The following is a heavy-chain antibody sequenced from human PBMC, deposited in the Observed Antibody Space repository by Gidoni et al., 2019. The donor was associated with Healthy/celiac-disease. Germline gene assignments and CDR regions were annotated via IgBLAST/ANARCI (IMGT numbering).Heavy chain of an antibody. D-gene: IGHD1-26*01. CDR3: ARHMTFLLRSSITPGGGWFDP. Sequence: EVQLVQSGAEVKKPRESLRISCKGSGYSFTSYWISWVRQMPGKGLEWMGRIDPSDSETNYSPAFQGHVTISADKSISTAYLQWSSLKASDTAMYYCARHMTFLLRSSITPGGGWFDPWGQGTLVTVSS. CDR1: GYSFTSYW. CDR2: IDPSDSET. J-gene: IGHJ5*02. V-gene: IGHV5-10-1*01.